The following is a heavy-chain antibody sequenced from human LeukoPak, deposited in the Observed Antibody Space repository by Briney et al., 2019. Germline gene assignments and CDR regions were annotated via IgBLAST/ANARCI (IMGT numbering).Heavy chain of an antibody. CDR1: GYTFTGYY. V-gene: IGHV1-2*04. J-gene: IGHJ3*02. CDR3: ARELADYYDSSGYPHDAFDI. D-gene: IGHD3-22*01. CDR2: INPNSGGT. Sequence: ASVKVSCKASGYTFTGYYMHWVRQAPGQGLEWMGWINPNSGGTNYAQKFQGWVTMTRDTSISTAYMELSRLRSDDTAVYYCARELADYYDSSGYPHDAFDIWGQGTMVTVSS.